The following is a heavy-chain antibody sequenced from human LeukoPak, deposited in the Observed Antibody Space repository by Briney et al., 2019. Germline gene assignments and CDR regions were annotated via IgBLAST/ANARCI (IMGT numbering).Heavy chain of an antibody. V-gene: IGHV3-23*01. CDR3: ATHHGEAGRRLDY. CDR1: GFRFNNFV. Sequence: GGSLRLSCAASGFRFNNFVMNWVRQAPGKGLEWVSAISGSGGSTYYADSVKGRFTISRDNSKNTLYLQMNSLRAEDTAVYYCATHHGEAGRRLDYWGQGTLVTVSS. CDR2: ISGSGGST. D-gene: IGHD3-10*01. J-gene: IGHJ4*02.